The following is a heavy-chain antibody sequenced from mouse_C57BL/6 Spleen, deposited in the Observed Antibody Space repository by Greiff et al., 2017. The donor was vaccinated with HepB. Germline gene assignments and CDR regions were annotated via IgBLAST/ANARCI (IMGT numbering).Heavy chain of an antibody. D-gene: IGHD1-1*01. V-gene: IGHV1-82*01. CDR2: IYPGDGDT. J-gene: IGHJ2*01. Sequence: QVQLKESGPELVKPGASVKISCKASGYAFSSSWMNWVKQRPGKGLEWIGRIYPGDGDTNYNGKFKGKATLTADKSSSTAYMQLSSLTSEDSAVYFCASFITTVVGEDYFDYWGQGTTLTVSS. CDR1: GYAFSSSW. CDR3: ASFITTVVGEDYFDY.